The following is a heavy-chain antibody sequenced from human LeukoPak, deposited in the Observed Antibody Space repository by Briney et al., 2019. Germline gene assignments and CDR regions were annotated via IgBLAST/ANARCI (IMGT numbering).Heavy chain of an antibody. J-gene: IGHJ5*02. CDR2: INPSGGST. V-gene: IGHV1-46*01. CDR1: GYTFTIYY. CDR3: ARGGVGTVRRGYSNWFDP. Sequence: EASVKVSCKASGYTFTIYYMHWVRQAPGQGLEWMGIINPSGGSTSYAQKFQGRVTMTRDTSTSTVYMELSSLRSEDTAVYYCARGGVGTVRRGYSNWFDPWGQGTLVTVSS. D-gene: IGHD3-3*01.